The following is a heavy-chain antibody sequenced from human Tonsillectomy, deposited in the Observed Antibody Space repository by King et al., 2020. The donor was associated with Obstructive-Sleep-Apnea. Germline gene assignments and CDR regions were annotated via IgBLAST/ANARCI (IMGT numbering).Heavy chain of an antibody. CDR1: GGSISSGGYY. Sequence: QLQESGPGLVKPSQTLSLTCTVSGGSISSGGYYWSWIRQPPGKGLEWIGYIYYSGSTYYNPSLKSRVTISVDTSKNQFSLKLTSVTAADTAVYYCARLSPAAMGGNWFDPWGQGTLVTVSS. V-gene: IGHV4-31*03. CDR2: IYYSGST. CDR3: ARLSPAAMGGNWFDP. J-gene: IGHJ5*02. D-gene: IGHD2-2*01.